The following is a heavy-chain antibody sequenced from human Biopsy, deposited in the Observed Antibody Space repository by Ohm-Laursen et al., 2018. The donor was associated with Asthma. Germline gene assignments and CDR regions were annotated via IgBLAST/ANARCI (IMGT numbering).Heavy chain of an antibody. J-gene: IGHJ6*02. V-gene: IGHV3-33*01. Sequence: SLRLSCTASGFTFSSYGMHWVRQAPGKGLEWVAVIWYDGSNKYYADSVKGRFTISRDNSKNTLYLQMNSLRAEDTAVYYCAGSIYDFWSGYYGMDVWGQGTTVTVSS. CDR1: GFTFSSYG. CDR3: AGSIYDFWSGYYGMDV. D-gene: IGHD3-3*01. CDR2: IWYDGSNK.